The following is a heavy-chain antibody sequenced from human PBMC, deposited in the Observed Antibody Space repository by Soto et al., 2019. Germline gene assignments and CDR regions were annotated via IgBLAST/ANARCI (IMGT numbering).Heavy chain of an antibody. CDR3: ARDARAFYYYDSRGSNPGWLDP. V-gene: IGHV4-59*01. D-gene: IGHD3-22*01. J-gene: IGHJ5*02. CDR2: IYYSGST. Sequence: SETLSLTCTVSGGSISSYYWSWIRQPPGKGLEWIGYIYYSGSTNYNPSLKGRVTISVDTSKNQFSLKLSSVTAADTAVYYCARDARAFYYYDSRGSNPGWLDPWGQGTLVTVYS. CDR1: GGSISSYY.